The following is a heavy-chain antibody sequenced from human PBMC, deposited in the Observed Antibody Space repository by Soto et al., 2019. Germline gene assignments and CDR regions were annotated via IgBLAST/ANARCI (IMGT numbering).Heavy chain of an antibody. CDR1: GFTFTSYW. J-gene: IGHJ6*02. CDR2: IKGDGSEK. V-gene: IGHV3-7*01. CDR3: GRDEVRNGVGV. Sequence: EVRLVESGGGLVQPGGSLRLSCVASGFTFTSYWMSWVRQAPGKGLEWVANIKGDGSEKKYVDSMKGRFTISRDNAHNSVSLQMNSLRAEDTALYYCGRDEVRNGVGVWGQGTTVTVSS.